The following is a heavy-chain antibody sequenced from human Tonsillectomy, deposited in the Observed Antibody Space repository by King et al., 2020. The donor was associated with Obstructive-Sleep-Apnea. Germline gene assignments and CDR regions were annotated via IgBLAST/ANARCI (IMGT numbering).Heavy chain of an antibody. J-gene: IGHJ5*02. CDR1: GYTFTSYD. CDR2: MNPNSGNT. Sequence: VQLVESGAEVKKPGASVKVSCKASGYTFTSYDINWVRQATGQGPEWMGWMNPNSGNTGYAQKFQGRVTITRNTSITTTYMELTRLTFEVTAVYYCARGLRGGWFDPWGLGTLVTISS. D-gene: IGHD3-10*01. CDR3: ARGLRGGWFDP. V-gene: IGHV1-8*01.